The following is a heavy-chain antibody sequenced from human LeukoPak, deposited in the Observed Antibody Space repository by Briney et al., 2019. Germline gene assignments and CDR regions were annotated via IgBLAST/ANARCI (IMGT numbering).Heavy chain of an antibody. J-gene: IGHJ5*02. V-gene: IGHV3-64*01. CDR2: ISSNGGST. CDR3: ARTAPYGGWFDP. CDR1: GFTFSSYA. D-gene: IGHD3-10*01. Sequence: GGSLRLSCAASGFTFSSYAMHWVCQAPGKGLEYVSAISSNGGSTYYANSVKGRFTISRDNSKNTLYLQMGSLRAEDMAVYYCARTAPYGGWFDPWGQGTLVTVSS.